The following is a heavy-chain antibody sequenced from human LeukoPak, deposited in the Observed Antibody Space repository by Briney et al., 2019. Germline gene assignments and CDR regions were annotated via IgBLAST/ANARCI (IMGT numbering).Heavy chain of an antibody. D-gene: IGHD3-22*01. Sequence: ASVKVSCKASGYTFTSYGISWVRQAPGQGLEWMGWISAYNGNTKYAQKLQGRVTMTTDTSTSTVYMELRSLRSDDTAVYYCARDRRRYYYDSSGYYGDGLNTYYFDYWGQGTLVTVSS. J-gene: IGHJ4*02. CDR1: GYTFTSYG. CDR3: ARDRRRYYYDSSGYYGDGLNTYYFDY. V-gene: IGHV1-18*01. CDR2: ISAYNGNT.